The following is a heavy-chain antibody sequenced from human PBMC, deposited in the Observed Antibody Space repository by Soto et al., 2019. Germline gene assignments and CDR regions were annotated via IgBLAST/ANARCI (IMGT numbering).Heavy chain of an antibody. V-gene: IGHV1-69*06. CDR3: ARDQDGLLQPRNYYGMDV. D-gene: IGHD1-26*01. J-gene: IGHJ6*02. CDR1: GGTFSSYA. Sequence: GASVKVSCKASGGTFSSYAISWVRQAPGQGLEWMGGIIPIFGTANYAQKFQGRVTITADKSKSTAYMELRSLRSEDTAVYYCARDQDGLLQPRNYYGMDVWGQGTTVTVSS. CDR2: IIPIFGTA.